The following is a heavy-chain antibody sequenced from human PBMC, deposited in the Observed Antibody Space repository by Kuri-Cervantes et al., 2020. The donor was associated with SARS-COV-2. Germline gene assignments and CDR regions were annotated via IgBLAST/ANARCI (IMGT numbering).Heavy chain of an antibody. CDR3: ARDGGYDSSGYYLQPGYYYYGMDV. CDR2: ISSSGSTI. CDR1: GFTLSDYY. J-gene: IGHJ6*02. V-gene: IGHV3-11*04. Sequence: GESLKISCAASGFTLSDYYMSWIRQAPGKGLEWVSDISSSGSTIYYADSVKGRFTISRDNAKNSLYLQMNSLRAEDTAVYYCARDGGYDSSGYYLQPGYYYYGMDVWGQGTTVTVSS. D-gene: IGHD3-22*01.